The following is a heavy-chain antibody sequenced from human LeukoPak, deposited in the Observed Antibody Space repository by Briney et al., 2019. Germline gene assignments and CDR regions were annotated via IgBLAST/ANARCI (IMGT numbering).Heavy chain of an antibody. CDR3: ARDQGWKTFSYYVDV. Sequence: GGSLRLSCAASGFTFSSYVMYWARQAPGKGLEWVAVISGDGSNKFYADSVKGRSTISRDSSKNTLYLQLNSLRVEDTAVYYCARDQGWKTFSYYVDVWGKGTTVTVSS. CDR1: GFTFSSYV. CDR2: ISGDGSNK. J-gene: IGHJ6*03. V-gene: IGHV3-30*01. D-gene: IGHD1-1*01.